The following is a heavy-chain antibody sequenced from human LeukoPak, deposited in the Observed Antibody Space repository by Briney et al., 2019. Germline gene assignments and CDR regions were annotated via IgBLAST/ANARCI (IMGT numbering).Heavy chain of an antibody. Sequence: PGGSLRLSCAASGFTVSSNYMSWVRQAPGKGLEWVSVIYSGGSTYYADSVKGRFTISRDNSKNTLYLQMNSLRAEDTAVYYCARDRLANYDILTGYYLPGDAFDIWGQGTMVTVSS. CDR2: IYSGGST. J-gene: IGHJ3*02. D-gene: IGHD3-9*01. CDR1: GFTVSSNY. V-gene: IGHV3-66*01. CDR3: ARDRLANYDILTGYYLPGDAFDI.